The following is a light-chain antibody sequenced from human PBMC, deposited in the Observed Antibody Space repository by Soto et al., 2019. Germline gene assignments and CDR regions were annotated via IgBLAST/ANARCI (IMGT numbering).Light chain of an antibody. J-gene: IGLJ2*01. Sequence: QSVLTQPPSVSGAPGQRVTISCTGSSSNIGAGYDVHWYQQLPGTAPKLLIYGNSNRPSGVPDRFSGSKSGTSASLAITGLQAEHEADYYCQSYDSSLSAVVFGGGPKLTVL. CDR1: SSNIGAGYD. V-gene: IGLV1-40*01. CDR2: GNS. CDR3: QSYDSSLSAVV.